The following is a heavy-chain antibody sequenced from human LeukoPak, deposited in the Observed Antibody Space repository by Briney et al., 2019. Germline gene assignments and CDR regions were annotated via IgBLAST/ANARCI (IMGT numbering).Heavy chain of an antibody. V-gene: IGHV1-3*01. CDR1: GYTFTSYA. CDR3: AREAVGSSSWYDY. J-gene: IGHJ4*02. Sequence: EASVKVSCKASGYTFTSYAMHWVRQAPGQRLEWMGWINAGNGNTKYSQKFQGRVTITRDTSASTAYVELSSLRSEDTAVYYCAREAVGSSSWYDYWGQGTLVTVSS. CDR2: INAGNGNT. D-gene: IGHD6-13*01.